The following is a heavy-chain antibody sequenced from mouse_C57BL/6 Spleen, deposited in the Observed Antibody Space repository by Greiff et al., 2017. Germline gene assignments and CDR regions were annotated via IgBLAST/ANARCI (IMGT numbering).Heavy chain of an antibody. CDR3: ARRMYYGYSYAMDY. J-gene: IGHJ4*01. CDR1: GYTFTSYW. D-gene: IGHD2-2*01. CDR2: IDPSDSYT. Sequence: QVQLQQSGAELVKPGASVKLSCKASGYTFTSYWMQWVKQRPGQGLEWIGEIDPSDSYTNYNQKFKGKATLTVDTSSSTAYMQLSSLTSEDSAVYYGARRMYYGYSYAMDYWGQGTSVTGSS. V-gene: IGHV1-50*01.